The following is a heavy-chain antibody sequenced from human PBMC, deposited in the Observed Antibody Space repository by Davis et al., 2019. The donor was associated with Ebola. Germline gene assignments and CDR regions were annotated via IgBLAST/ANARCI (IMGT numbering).Heavy chain of an antibody. D-gene: IGHD4-23*01. CDR2: IYTSGSP. V-gene: IGHV4-4*07. J-gene: IGHJ4*02. CDR1: GGSISSYH. Sequence: PSETLSLTCTVSGGSISSYHWSWIRQPAGKGLEWIGRIYTSGSPNYNPSLKSRVTMSIHTSRNQFSLKLSSVTAADTAVYYCARDIDGGNGYWGQGTLVIVSS. CDR3: ARDIDGGNGY.